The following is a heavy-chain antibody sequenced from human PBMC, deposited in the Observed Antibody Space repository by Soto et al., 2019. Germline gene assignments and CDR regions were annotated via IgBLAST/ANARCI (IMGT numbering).Heavy chain of an antibody. Sequence: KTSETLSLTCTVSGGSISSGGYYWSWIRQHPGKGLEWIGYIYYSGSTYYNPSLKSRVTISVDTSKNQFSLKLSSVTAADTAVYYCARYYRAAAIHYWGQGTLVTVSS. V-gene: IGHV4-31*03. J-gene: IGHJ4*02. CDR3: ARYYRAAAIHY. CDR1: GGSISSGGYY. CDR2: IYYSGST. D-gene: IGHD2-2*01.